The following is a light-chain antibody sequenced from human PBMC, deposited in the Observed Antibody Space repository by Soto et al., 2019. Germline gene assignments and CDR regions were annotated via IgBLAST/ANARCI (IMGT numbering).Light chain of an antibody. CDR2: DAT. Sequence: EIVLTQSPATLSLSPGERATLSCRASQSVDIYLGWYQQKRGRAPRLLIYDATNRATGIPARFSGSGSGTDFTLTISSLEPEDFAVYYCQQRRSWPSYTFGQGTKVDIK. CDR3: QQRRSWPSYT. V-gene: IGKV3-11*01. CDR1: QSVDIY. J-gene: IGKJ2*01.